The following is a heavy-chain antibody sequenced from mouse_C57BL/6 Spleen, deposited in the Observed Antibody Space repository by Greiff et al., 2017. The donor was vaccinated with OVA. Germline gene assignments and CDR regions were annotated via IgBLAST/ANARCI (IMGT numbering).Heavy chain of an antibody. Sequence: VQLQQSGPELVKPGASVKISCKASGYAFSSSWMNWVKQRPGKGLEWIGRIYPGDGDTNYNGKFKGKATLTADKSSSTAYMQLSSLTSEDSAVYFCARSGYSNYFFAYWGQGTLVTVSA. CDR3: ARSGYSNYFFAY. V-gene: IGHV1-82*01. J-gene: IGHJ3*01. CDR2: IYPGDGDT. CDR1: GYAFSSSW. D-gene: IGHD2-5*01.